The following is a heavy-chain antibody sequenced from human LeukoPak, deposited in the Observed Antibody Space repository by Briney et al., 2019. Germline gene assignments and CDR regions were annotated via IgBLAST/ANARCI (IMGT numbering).Heavy chain of an antibody. J-gene: IGHJ3*02. CDR2: IKQDGSEK. CDR1: GFAFNRYW. V-gene: IGHV3-7*01. Sequence: GGSLRLSCAASGFAFNRYWMSWVRQAPGKGPEWVANIKQDGSEKYYVDSVKGRFTISRDNVRNSLYLQMNSLRAEDTAVYYCARGHALDGFDIWGQGTMVTVSS. CDR3: ARGHALDGFDI.